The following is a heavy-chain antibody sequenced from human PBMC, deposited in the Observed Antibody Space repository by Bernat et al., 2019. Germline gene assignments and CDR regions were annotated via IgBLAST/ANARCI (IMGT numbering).Heavy chain of an antibody. CDR3: ARDKGDYLGGCFDY. Sequence: EVQLVETGGGLIQPGGSLRLSCAASGFTVSSNYMSWVRQAPGKGLEWVSVIYSGGSTYYADSVKGRFTISRDNSKNTLYLQMNSLRAEDTAVYYCARDKGDYLGGCFDYWGQGTLVTVSS. D-gene: IGHD4-17*01. CDR1: GFTVSSNY. CDR2: IYSGGST. V-gene: IGHV3-53*02. J-gene: IGHJ4*02.